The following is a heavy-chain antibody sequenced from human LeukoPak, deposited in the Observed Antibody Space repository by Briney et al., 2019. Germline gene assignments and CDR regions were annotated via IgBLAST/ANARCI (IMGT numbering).Heavy chain of an antibody. J-gene: IGHJ5*02. CDR3: ARTQQLVLRSPLDP. CDR2: INPNSGGT. CDR1: GYTFTGYY. Sequence: ASVKVSCKASGYTFTGYYMHWVRQALGQGLEWMGWINPNSGGTNYAQKFQGRVTMTRDTSISTAYMELSRLRSDDTAVYYCARTQQLVLRSPLDPWGQGTLVTVSS. D-gene: IGHD6-13*01. V-gene: IGHV1-2*02.